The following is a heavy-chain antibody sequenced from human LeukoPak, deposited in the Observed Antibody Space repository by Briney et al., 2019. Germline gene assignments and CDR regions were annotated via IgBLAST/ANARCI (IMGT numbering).Heavy chain of an antibody. CDR1: GGSFSHYY. J-gene: IGHJ4*02. D-gene: IGHD1-1*01. CDR3: ARVAWNAV. Sequence: SEPLSHTCHVHGGSFSHYYWSWMRQPPGKELDWIGENNQSGSTNYNPSLKIRVTISVDTSKSQFSLKLSSVTAADTAVFYCARVAWNAVWGQGTLVTVSS. CDR2: NNQSGST. V-gene: IGHV4-34*01.